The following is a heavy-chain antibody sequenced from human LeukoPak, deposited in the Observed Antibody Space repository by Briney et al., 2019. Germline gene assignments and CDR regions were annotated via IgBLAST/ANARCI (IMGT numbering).Heavy chain of an antibody. D-gene: IGHD5-24*01. V-gene: IGHV1-2*02. CDR3: TTEGRVGNWFDP. CDR2: INPYNGGT. CDR1: GYTFTDYY. Sequence: ASVKVSCRASGYTFTDYYIHWVRQAPGQRLEWMRWINPYNGGTNYAQKLQRRVTMTRDTSTRTVYMDLSRLTSDDTAVFYCTTEGRVGNWFDPWGQGNQVTVSS. J-gene: IGHJ5*02.